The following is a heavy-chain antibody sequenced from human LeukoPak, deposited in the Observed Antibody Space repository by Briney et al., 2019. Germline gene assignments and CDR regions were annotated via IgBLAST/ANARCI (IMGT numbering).Heavy chain of an antibody. V-gene: IGHV4-30-4*01. CDR2: IYYTGRT. Sequence: SETLSLTCTVSGGSISSGDFHWSWVRQPPGKGLEWIGYIYYTGRTYYNPSLKSRVTISVDTSKNQFSLKLNSVTATDTAVYYCARVKGNYQIWFDPWGQGTLVTVSS. J-gene: IGHJ5*02. D-gene: IGHD1-7*01. CDR3: ARVKGNYQIWFDP. CDR1: GGSISSGDFH.